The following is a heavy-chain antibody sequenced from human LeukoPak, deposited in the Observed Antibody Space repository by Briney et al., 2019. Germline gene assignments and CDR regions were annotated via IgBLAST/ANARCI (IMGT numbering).Heavy chain of an antibody. CDR2: IYHSGST. CDR1: GGSISSSNW. V-gene: IGHV4-4*02. J-gene: IGHJ4*02. D-gene: IGHD3-10*01. CDR3: ARLRPTYYYGSGLKYYFDY. Sequence: KASGTLSLTCAVSGGSISSSNWWSWVRQPPGKGLEWIGEIYHSGSTNYNPSLKSRVTISVDTSKNQFSLKLSSVTAADTAVYYCARLRPTYYYGSGLKYYFDYWGQGTLVTVSS.